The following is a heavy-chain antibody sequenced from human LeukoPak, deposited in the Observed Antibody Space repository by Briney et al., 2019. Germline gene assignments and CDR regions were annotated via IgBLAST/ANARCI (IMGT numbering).Heavy chain of an antibody. CDR1: GGSFSGYY. V-gene: IGHV4-34*01. CDR2: IYHSGST. CDR3: ARGGTHIVVVPAAIKTEAYYYYYMDV. J-gene: IGHJ6*03. Sequence: SETLSLTCAVYGGSFSGYYWNWIRQPPGKGLEWIGSIYHSGSTYYNASLKSRVTISVDTSKNQFSLKVSSVTAADTAVYYCARGGTHIVVVPAAIKTEAYYYYYMDVWGKGTTVTVSS. D-gene: IGHD2-2*01.